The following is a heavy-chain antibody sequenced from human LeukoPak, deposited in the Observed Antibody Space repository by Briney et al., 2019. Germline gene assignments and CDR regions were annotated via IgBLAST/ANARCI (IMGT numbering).Heavy chain of an antibody. J-gene: IGHJ6*02. D-gene: IGHD3-9*01. CDR2: INSSRSYI. CDR3: TRDLMDYDVSTGLHHYYMDV. CDR1: GFTFSSYS. Sequence: GGCLRLSCAAPGFTFSSYSMNWVRQAPGKGLEWVSSINSSRSYIYYADSVKGRFTISRDNAKNSLYLQMNSLRAEDTAVYYCTRDLMDYDVSTGLHHYYMDVWGQGTTVTVSS. V-gene: IGHV3-21*01.